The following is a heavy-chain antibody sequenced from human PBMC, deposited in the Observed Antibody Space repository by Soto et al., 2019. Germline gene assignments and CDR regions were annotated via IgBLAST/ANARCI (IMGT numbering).Heavy chain of an antibody. D-gene: IGHD6-13*01. V-gene: IGHV4-59*08. J-gene: IGHJ4*02. Sequence: QVQLLESGPGLVKPSETLSLTCTVSGGSISSYYWCWIRQPPGKGLEWIGYIYSSGDTNYNPSLESRVTISVDTSKNQFSLKLTSVTAADTALYYCARRRDTSSWLSHWGQGTLVTVSS. CDR2: IYSSGDT. CDR3: ARRRDTSSWLSH. CDR1: GGSISSYY.